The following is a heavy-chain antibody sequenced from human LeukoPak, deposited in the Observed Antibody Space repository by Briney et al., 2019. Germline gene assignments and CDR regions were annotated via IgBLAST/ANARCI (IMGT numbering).Heavy chain of an antibody. V-gene: IGHV4-38-2*01. CDR3: ASLFGDCYCP. D-gene: IGHD2-21*01. Sequence: SETLSLTCAVSGYSISGGYYWGWIRQPPGKGLEWIGSIYHSGSTYYNPSLKSRVTISVDTSKNQFSLKLSSVTAADTAVYYCASLFGDCYCPWGQGTLVTVSS. J-gene: IGHJ4*02. CDR2: IYHSGST. CDR1: GYSISGGYY.